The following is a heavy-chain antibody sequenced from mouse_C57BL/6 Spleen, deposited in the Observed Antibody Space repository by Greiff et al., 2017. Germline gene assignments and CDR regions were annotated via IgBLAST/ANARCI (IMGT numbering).Heavy chain of an antibody. J-gene: IGHJ2*01. CDR2: IYPSDSET. Sequence: QVQLQQPGAELVRPGSSVKLSCKASGYTFTSYWMAWVKQRPGKGLEWIGNIYPSDSETHYTQKVKVKVTLTVDKSSSTTYMQLSRLTSEASAVDYCARGYGPLPHSFDYWGQGTTLTVSS. V-gene: IGHV1-61*01. D-gene: IGHD1-2*01. CDR1: GYTFTSYW. CDR3: ARGYGPLPHSFDY.